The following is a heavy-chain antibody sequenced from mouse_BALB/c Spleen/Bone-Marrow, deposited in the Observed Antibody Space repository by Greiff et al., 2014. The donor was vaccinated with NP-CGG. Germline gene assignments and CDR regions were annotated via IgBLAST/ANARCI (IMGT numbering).Heavy chain of an antibody. J-gene: IGHJ3*01. V-gene: IGHV4-1*02. CDR1: GFDFSGYW. D-gene: IGHD2-3*01. CDR2: INPDSRTI. Sequence: VKLVESGGGLVQPGGSLKLSCAASGFDFSGYWMTWVRQAPGKGLEWIGEINPDSRTINYKPSLKEKFIMSRDNAKNTLYLQMSKVRSEDTALYYCARNGYYGWITYWGQGTLVTVSA. CDR3: ARNGYYGWITY.